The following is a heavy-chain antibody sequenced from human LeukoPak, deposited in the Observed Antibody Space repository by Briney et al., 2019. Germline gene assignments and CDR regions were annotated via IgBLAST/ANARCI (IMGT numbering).Heavy chain of an antibody. D-gene: IGHD3-10*01. CDR3: ASLLWFGEKDEENWFDP. CDR1: GFTFSSYS. J-gene: IGHJ5*02. CDR2: IPSSSSTI. Sequence: GGFLRLSCAASGFTFSSYSMNWVRQAPGKGREWVSYIPSSSSTIDSADSVKGRFTISRDNAKNSLYLQMNSLRDEDTAVYCCASLLWFGEKDEENWFDPWGQGTLVSVPS. V-gene: IGHV3-48*02.